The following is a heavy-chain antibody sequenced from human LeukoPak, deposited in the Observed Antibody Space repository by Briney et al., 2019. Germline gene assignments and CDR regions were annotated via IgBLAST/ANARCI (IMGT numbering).Heavy chain of an antibody. CDR3: ARVTGGSYGGLYFDY. CDR2: ISAYNGNT. J-gene: IGHJ4*02. V-gene: IGHV1-18*01. Sequence: ASVKVSCKASGYTFTSYGISWVRQAPGQGLERMGWISAYNGNTNYAQKLQGRVTMTTDTSTSTAYMELRSLRSDDTAVYYCARVTGGSYGGLYFDYWGQGTLVTVSS. CDR1: GYTFTSYG. D-gene: IGHD1-26*01.